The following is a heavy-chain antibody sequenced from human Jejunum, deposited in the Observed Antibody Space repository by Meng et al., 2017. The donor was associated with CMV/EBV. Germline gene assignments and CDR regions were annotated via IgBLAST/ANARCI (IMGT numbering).Heavy chain of an antibody. CDR1: GVTFRTDG. V-gene: IGHV3-23*01. CDR2: IRGADGST. CDR3: ATLPWFAEIH. J-gene: IGHJ4*02. Sequence: LSGEATGVTFRTDGMRWVRQAPGKGLEWVSAIRGADGSTYYADSVRGRFTMSSDNSRTKVSLQMNSLRAEDTAIYYCATLPWFAEIHWGQGTLVTVSS. D-gene: IGHD3-10*01.